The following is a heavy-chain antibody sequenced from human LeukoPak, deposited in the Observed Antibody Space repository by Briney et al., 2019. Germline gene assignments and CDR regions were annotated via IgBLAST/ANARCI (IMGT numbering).Heavy chain of an antibody. D-gene: IGHD3-3*02. Sequence: SETLSLTCTVSGGSISSGGYYWSWIRQHPGKGLEWIGYIYYSGSTYYNPSLKSRVTISVDTSKNQFSLKLSSVTAADTAVYYCARGQQFWSGQLYYYYGMDVWGQGTTVTVSS. CDR2: IYYSGST. CDR3: ARGQQFWSGQLYYYYGMDV. J-gene: IGHJ6*02. V-gene: IGHV4-31*03. CDR1: GGSISSGGYY.